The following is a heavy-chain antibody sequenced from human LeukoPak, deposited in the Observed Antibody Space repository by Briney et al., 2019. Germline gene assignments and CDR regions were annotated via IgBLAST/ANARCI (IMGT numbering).Heavy chain of an antibody. CDR2: IYTSGST. J-gene: IGHJ4*02. D-gene: IGHD6-19*01. V-gene: IGHV4-61*02. CDR1: GGSISSGSYY. CDR3: ASQYSSGWPLDY. Sequence: SETLSLTCTVSGGSISSGSYYWSWIRQPAGKGLEWIGRIYTSGSTNYNPSLKSRVTISVDTSKNQFSLKLSSVTAADTAVYYCASQYSSGWPLDYWGQGTLVTVPS.